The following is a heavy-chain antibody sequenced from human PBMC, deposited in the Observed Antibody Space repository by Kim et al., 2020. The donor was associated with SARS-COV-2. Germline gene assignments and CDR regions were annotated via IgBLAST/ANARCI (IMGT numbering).Heavy chain of an antibody. D-gene: IGHD6-19*01. CDR2: MNPNSGNT. J-gene: IGHJ6*03. V-gene: IGHV1-8*01. Sequence: ASVKVSCKASGYTFTSYDINWVRQATGQGLEWMGWMNPNSGNTGYAQKFQGRVTMTRNTSISTAYMELSSLRSEDTAVYYCARASRERQWLIMRGYYYYYMDVWGKGTTVTVSS. CDR1: GYTFTSYD. CDR3: ARASRERQWLIMRGYYYYYMDV.